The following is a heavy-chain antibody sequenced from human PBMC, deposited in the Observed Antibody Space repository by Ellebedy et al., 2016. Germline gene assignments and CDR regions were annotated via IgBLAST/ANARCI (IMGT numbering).Heavy chain of an antibody. V-gene: IGHV3-30*19. CDR2: ISYDGSNK. CDR3: AREPNLSYSRLGYYGMDV. Sequence: GGSLRLSXAASGFTFTTCGIHWVRQAPGKGLEWVAVISYDGSNKYYADSVKGRFTISRDNSKNTLYLRLRAEDTAVYYCAREPNLSYSRLGYYGMDVWGQGTTVTVSS. J-gene: IGHJ6*02. D-gene: IGHD1-26*01. CDR1: GFTFTTCG.